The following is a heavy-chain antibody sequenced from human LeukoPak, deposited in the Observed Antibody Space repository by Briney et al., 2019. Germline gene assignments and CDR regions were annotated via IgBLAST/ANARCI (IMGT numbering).Heavy chain of an antibody. V-gene: IGHV1-2*02. J-gene: IGHJ6*03. CDR3: ARQGVPLGYCSSTSCFDYMDV. Sequence: ASVKVSCKASGHTFTGYYMHWVRQAPGQGLEWMGWINANSGDTNYAQKFQGRVTMTRDTSISTAYMELSRLRSDDMAVYYCARQGVPLGYCSSTSCFDYMDVWGKGTTVTVSS. D-gene: IGHD2-2*01. CDR1: GHTFTGYY. CDR2: INANSGDT.